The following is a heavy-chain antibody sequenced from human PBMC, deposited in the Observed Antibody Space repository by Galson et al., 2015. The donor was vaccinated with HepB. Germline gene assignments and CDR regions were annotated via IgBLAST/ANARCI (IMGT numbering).Heavy chain of an antibody. CDR1: GDSVSSNSAA. CDR3: ARDRGDDYVWGSYRHHRNYGMDV. V-gene: IGHV6-1*01. Sequence: CAISGDSVSSNSAAWNWIRQSPSRGLEWLGRTYYRSKWYNDYAVSVKSRITINPDTSKNQFSLQLNSVTPEDTAVYYCARDRGDDYVWGSYRHHRNYGMDVWGQGTTVTVSS. J-gene: IGHJ6*02. CDR2: TYYRSKWYN. D-gene: IGHD3-16*02.